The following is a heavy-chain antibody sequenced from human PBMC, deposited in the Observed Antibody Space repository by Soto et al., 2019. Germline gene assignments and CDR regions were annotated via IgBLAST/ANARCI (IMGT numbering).Heavy chain of an antibody. CDR2: ISRSGSTI. D-gene: IGHD3-16*01. V-gene: IGHV3-11*01. J-gene: IGHJ6*02. CDR3: GRDPELWDENVATRPSTYYYGMDV. Sequence: QMQLVESGGGLVEPGGSLRLSCEASRFTFSNHYMSWIRQAPGKGLEWLSYISRSGSTIYYADSVRGRFTISRDNSKNSLYLQMDSLRAEDTAMYYCGRDPELWDENVATRPSTYYYGMDVWGQGTTVTVSS. CDR1: RFTFSNHY.